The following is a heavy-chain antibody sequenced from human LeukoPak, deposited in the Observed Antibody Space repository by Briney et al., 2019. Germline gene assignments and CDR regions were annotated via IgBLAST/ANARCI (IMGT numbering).Heavy chain of an antibody. CDR3: ANFGSSWPDAFDI. V-gene: IGHV3-23*01. CDR2: ISGSGGNT. J-gene: IGHJ3*02. CDR1: GFTFSSYA. Sequence: GGSLRLSCAASGFTFSSYAMSWVRQAPGKGLEWVSAISGSGGNTFCADSVKGRLTISRDNSKNTLYLQMNSLRAEDTAVYYCANFGSSWPDAFDIWGQGTMVTVSS. D-gene: IGHD6-13*01.